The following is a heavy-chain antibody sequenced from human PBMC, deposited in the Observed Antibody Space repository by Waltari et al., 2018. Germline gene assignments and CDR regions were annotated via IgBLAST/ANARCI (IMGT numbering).Heavy chain of an antibody. J-gene: IGHJ4*02. V-gene: IGHV4-39*01. CDR3: ARGNDDFGDYFFDF. CDR2: FYYTGKT. Sequence: QLQLQESGPGLVKSSETLSLTCTVSGGSITRGGHYWDWIRQAPGKGPEWIGCFYYTGKTRYNPSLKSRLTITADTSKNQFSLQRTSVTAADTAVYYCARGNDDFGDYFFDFWGQGTLVTVSS. D-gene: IGHD4-17*01. CDR1: GGSITRGGHY.